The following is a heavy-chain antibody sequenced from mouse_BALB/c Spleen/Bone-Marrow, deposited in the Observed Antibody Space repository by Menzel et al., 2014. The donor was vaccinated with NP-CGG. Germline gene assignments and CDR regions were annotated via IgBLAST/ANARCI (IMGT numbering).Heavy chain of an antibody. D-gene: IGHD2-3*01. J-gene: IGHJ4*01. Sequence: EVNVVESGGDLVKPGGYLKLSCAASGFTFSNYGMSWVRQTPDKRLEWVATISSGGSYTYYPDSVKGRFTISRDNAKNTLYLQMSSLKSEDTAMYYCARRDGGPMDYWGQGTSVTVSS. CDR1: GFTFSNYG. V-gene: IGHV5-6*02. CDR3: ARRDGGPMDY. CDR2: ISSGGSYT.